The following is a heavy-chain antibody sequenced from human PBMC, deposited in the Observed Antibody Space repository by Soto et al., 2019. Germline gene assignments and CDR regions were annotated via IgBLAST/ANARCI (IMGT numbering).Heavy chain of an antibody. CDR2: INAGNGNT. CDR1: GYTFTSYA. CDR3: AREVSTVICAFDI. J-gene: IGHJ3*02. V-gene: IGHV1-3*01. D-gene: IGHD4-17*01. Sequence: QVPLVQSGAEVKKPGASVKVSCKASGYTFTSYAMHWVRQAPGQRLEWMGWINAGNGNTKYSQKFQGRVTISRDTSASTAYMELSSLRSEDTAVYYCAREVSTVICAFDIWGQGTMVTVSS.